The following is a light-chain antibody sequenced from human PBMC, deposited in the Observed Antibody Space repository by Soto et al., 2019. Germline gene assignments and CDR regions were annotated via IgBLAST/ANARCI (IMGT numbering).Light chain of an antibody. Sequence: QAVVTQPPSVSAAPGHEVTISCSGSSSNIGADYVSWYQQLPGTAPKLLIYDNNKRPSGIPDRFSGSRSGTSATLGITGLQTGDEADYYCGTWDSSLSAWVFGGGTKVTVL. CDR1: SSNIGADY. V-gene: IGLV1-51*01. CDR3: GTWDSSLSAWV. J-gene: IGLJ3*02. CDR2: DNN.